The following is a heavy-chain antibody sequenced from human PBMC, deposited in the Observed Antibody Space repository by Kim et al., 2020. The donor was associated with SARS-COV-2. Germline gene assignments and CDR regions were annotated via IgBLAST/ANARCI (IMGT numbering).Heavy chain of an antibody. CDR3: ARLRESCSGGSCYYFDY. Sequence: KGRVTISRDDSKNSLYLQMNSLKTEDTAVYYCARLRESCSGGSCYYFDYWGQGTLVTVSS. D-gene: IGHD2-15*01. J-gene: IGHJ4*02. V-gene: IGHV3-72*01.